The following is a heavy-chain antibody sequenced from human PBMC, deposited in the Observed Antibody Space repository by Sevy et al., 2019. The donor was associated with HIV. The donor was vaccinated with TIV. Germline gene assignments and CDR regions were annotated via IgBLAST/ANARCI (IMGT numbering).Heavy chain of an antibody. D-gene: IGHD2-15*01. V-gene: IGHV3-30*04. Sequence: GGSLRLSCAASGLTFSSYAMHWVRQAPGKGLEWVVVISYDGSDKYFADSVMGRFTISRDNSKNTLFLQMNSLRTEDTAVYYCARGPGVVAVAALNWFDPWGQGTLVTVSS. J-gene: IGHJ5*02. CDR3: ARGPGVVAVAALNWFDP. CDR1: GLTFSSYA. CDR2: ISYDGSDK.